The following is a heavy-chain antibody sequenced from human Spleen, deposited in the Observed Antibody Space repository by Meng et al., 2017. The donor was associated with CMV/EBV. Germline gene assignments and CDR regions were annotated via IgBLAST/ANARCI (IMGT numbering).Heavy chain of an antibody. Sequence: SVKVSCKASGFTFTSSAVQWVRQARGQRLEWIGWIVVGSGNTNYAQKFQERVTITRDMSTSTACMELSSLRSEDTAVYYCAADHPYQLLSYFDYWGQGTLVTVSS. CDR3: AADHPYQLLSYFDY. CDR1: GFTFTSSA. J-gene: IGHJ4*02. D-gene: IGHD2-2*01. CDR2: IVVGSGNT. V-gene: IGHV1-58*01.